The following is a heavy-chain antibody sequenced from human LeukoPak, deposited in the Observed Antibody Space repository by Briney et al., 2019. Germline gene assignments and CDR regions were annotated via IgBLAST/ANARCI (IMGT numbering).Heavy chain of an antibody. CDR3: ARSARYRVTDHLDY. Sequence: SETLSLTCTVSAGSTSGYFWSWIRQPAGKGLEWIGRMDISGSSDYNPSLKSRVTMSLDTSKNQFSLRLNSVTTADTGVYYCARSARYRVTDHLDYWGQGTLVSVSS. D-gene: IGHD1-1*01. V-gene: IGHV4-4*07. CDR1: AGSTSGYF. CDR2: MDISGSS. J-gene: IGHJ4*02.